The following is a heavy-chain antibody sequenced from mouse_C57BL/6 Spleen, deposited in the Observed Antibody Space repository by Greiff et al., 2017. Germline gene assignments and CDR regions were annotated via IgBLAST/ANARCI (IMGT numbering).Heavy chain of an antibody. CDR3: ATLNWFAY. V-gene: IGHV1-64*01. Sequence: QVHVKQPGAELVKPGASVKLSCKASGYTFTSYWMHWVKQRPGQGLEWIGMIHPNSGSTNYNEKFKSKATLTVDKSSSTAYMQLSSLTSEDSAVYYCATLNWFAYWGQGTLVTVSA. CDR2: IHPNSGST. J-gene: IGHJ3*01. CDR1: GYTFTSYW.